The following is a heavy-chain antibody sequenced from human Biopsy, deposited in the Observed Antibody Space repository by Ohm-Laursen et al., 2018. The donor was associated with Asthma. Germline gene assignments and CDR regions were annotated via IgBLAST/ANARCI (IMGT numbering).Heavy chain of an antibody. Sequence: VKISCKVSGGTISSYAMSWVRQAPGQGLEWMGGIIPIFGTANYARKFQGRVTITADESTSTAYMEQSSLRSEDTAVYYCARDPHTSYLAPLRAKFNYYYYGMDVWGQGTTVTVSS. CDR3: ARDPHTSYLAPLRAKFNYYYYGMDV. D-gene: IGHD2/OR15-2a*01. CDR2: IIPIFGTA. V-gene: IGHV1-69*13. J-gene: IGHJ6*02. CDR1: GGTISSYA.